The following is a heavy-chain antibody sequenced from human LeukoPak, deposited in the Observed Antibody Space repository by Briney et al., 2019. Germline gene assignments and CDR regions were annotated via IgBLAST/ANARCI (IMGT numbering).Heavy chain of an antibody. J-gene: IGHJ5*02. V-gene: IGHV3-30*18. CDR2: ISYDGSNK. D-gene: IGHD4-23*01. CDR1: GFTFSSYG. CDR3: AKVNSDYGGNPNWFDP. Sequence: PGGSLRLSCAASGFTFSSYGMHWVRQAPGKGLEWVAVISYDGSNKYYADSVKGRFTISRDNSKSTLYLQMNSLRAEDTAVYYCAKVNSDYGGNPNWFDPWGQGTLVTVSS.